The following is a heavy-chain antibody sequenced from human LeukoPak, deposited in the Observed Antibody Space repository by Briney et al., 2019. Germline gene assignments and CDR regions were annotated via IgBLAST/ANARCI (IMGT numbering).Heavy chain of an antibody. CDR1: GFTFSSYG. D-gene: IGHD6-19*01. CDR2: IGGSGSST. Sequence: GGSLRLSCAASGFTFSSYGMSWVRQAPGKGLEWVSGIGGSGSSTYYTDSVKGRFTISRDNAKNTLYLQMNSLRVVDTAVYYCAKKGAVAVSLDYFDYWGQGTLVTVPS. CDR3: AKKGAVAVSLDYFDY. J-gene: IGHJ4*02. V-gene: IGHV3-23*01.